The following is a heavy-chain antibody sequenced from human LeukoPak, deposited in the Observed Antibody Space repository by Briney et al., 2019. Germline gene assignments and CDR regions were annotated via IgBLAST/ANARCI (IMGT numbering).Heavy chain of an antibody. J-gene: IGHJ4*02. CDR3: AKDRAQQLVLDF. Sequence: GGSLRHSRAPSGFTFRSYALSCVRQPPRKGVEWVSAIIGSGSSTYYADSVKGRFTISRDNSKNTLFLQMNSLRAEDTAVYYCAKDRAQQLVLDFWGQGTLVTVSS. CDR1: GFTFRSYA. D-gene: IGHD6-13*01. CDR2: IIGSGSST. V-gene: IGHV3-23*01.